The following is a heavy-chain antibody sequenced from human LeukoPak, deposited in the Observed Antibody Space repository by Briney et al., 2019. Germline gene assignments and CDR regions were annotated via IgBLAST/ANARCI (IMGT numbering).Heavy chain of an antibody. CDR2: IIPIFGTA. CDR3: ARDRGYSQGEYYYYMDV. V-gene: IGHV1-69*05. D-gene: IGHD5-18*01. CDR1: GGTFSSYA. J-gene: IGHJ6*03. Sequence: ASVKVSCKASGGTFSSYAISWVRQAPGQGLEWMGRIIPIFGTANYAQKFQGRVTITTDESTSTAYMELSSLRSEDTAVYYYARDRGYSQGEYYYYMDVWGKGTTVTVSS.